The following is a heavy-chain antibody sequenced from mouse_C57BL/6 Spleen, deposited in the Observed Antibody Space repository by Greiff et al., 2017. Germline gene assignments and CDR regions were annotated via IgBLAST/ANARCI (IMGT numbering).Heavy chain of an antibody. Sequence: QVQLQQPGAELVRPGSSVKLSCKASGYTFTSYWMHWVKQRPIQGLEWIGNIYPSDSETHYNQKFKDKATLTVDKSSSTAYMQLSSLTSEDSAVYYCARKDYYDYDEGFAYWGQGTLVTVSA. CDR2: IYPSDSET. V-gene: IGHV1-52*01. CDR1: GYTFTSYW. J-gene: IGHJ3*01. CDR3: ARKDYYDYDEGFAY. D-gene: IGHD2-4*01.